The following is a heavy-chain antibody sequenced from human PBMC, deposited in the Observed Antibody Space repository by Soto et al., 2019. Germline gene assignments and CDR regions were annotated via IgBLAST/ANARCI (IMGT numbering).Heavy chain of an antibody. CDR3: AKDPSAYYYDSSGYFDY. J-gene: IGHJ4*02. D-gene: IGHD3-22*01. V-gene: IGHV3-23*01. CDR1: GFTFSSYA. CDR2: ISGSGGST. Sequence: EVQLLESGGGLVQPGGSLRLSCAASGFTFSSYAMSWVRQAPGKGLEWVSAISGSGGSTYYADSVKGRFTISRDNSKNTLYLQMNSLRAEDTAVYYCAKDPSAYYYDSSGYFDYWGQGTLVTVSS.